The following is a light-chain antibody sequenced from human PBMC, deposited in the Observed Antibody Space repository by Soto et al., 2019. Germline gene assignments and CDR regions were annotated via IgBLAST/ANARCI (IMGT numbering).Light chain of an antibody. Sequence: EIMMTQSPATLSVSAGERATLSCRASQSVNSRLAWYQQKPGQTPRLLIYDASTKATGIPTRFSGSGSGTDFTLTISSLQPPDFATYYCHQSYSTHSFGQGTLLEVK. V-gene: IGKV3-15*01. CDR3: HQSYSTHS. CDR2: DAS. J-gene: IGKJ5*01. CDR1: QSVNSR.